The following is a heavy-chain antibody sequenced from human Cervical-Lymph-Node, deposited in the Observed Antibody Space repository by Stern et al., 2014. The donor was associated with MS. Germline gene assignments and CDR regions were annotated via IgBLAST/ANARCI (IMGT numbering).Heavy chain of an antibody. CDR2: IITSGGST. V-gene: IGHV1-46*01. CDR3: ARGRDSSSGYSLDF. J-gene: IGHJ4*02. D-gene: IGHD5-12*01. CDR1: GYTFTNYY. Sequence: VQLVESGAEVRKPGASVKLSCKASGYTFTNYYIHWVRQAPGEGLEWMGGIITSGGSTSYAQKFQDRVSFTRDTSTRTVDMDLSSLTSEDTAVYYCARGRDSSSGYSLDFWGQGTLVTVSS.